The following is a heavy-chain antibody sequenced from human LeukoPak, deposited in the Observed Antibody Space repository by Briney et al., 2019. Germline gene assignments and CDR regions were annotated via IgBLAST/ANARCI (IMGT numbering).Heavy chain of an antibody. J-gene: IGHJ3*02. V-gene: IGHV1-69*05. D-gene: IGHD5/OR15-5a*01. CDR1: GGTFSSYG. Sequence: GSSVKVSCKASGGTFSSYGITWVRQAPGQGLEWMGGIIPMFGTGNSAQTLQGRVTITTDESTRTAYMDPSSLRSEDTAVYYCASVTMVVSRSEAGAFDIWGQGTLVTVSS. CDR2: IIPMFGTG. CDR3: ASVTMVVSRSEAGAFDI.